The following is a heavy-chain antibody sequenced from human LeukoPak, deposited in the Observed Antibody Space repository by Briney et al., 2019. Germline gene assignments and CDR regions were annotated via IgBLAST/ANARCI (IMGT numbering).Heavy chain of an antibody. V-gene: IGHV1-18*01. J-gene: IGHJ6*02. CDR3: ARDRARYYDFWSGYYKGGMDV. CDR2: ISAYNGNT. CDR1: GYTFTSYG. D-gene: IGHD3-3*01. Sequence: SVKVSCKASGYTFTSYGISWVRQAPGQGLEWMGWISAYNGNTNYAQKLQGRVTMTTDTSTSTAYMELRSLRSDDTAVYYCARDRARYYDFWSGYYKGGMDVWGQGATVTVSS.